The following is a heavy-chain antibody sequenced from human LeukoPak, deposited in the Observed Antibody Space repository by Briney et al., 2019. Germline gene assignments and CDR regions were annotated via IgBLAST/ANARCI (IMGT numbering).Heavy chain of an antibody. V-gene: IGHV1-18*01. J-gene: IGHJ3*02. Sequence: GASVKVSCKASGYTFTSYGISWARQAPGQGLEWMGWISAYNGNTNYAQKLQGRVTMTTDTSTSTAYMELSSLRSEDTAVYYCARAPVGGATVGFRAFDIWGQGTMVTVSS. CDR2: ISAYNGNT. CDR3: ARAPVGGATVGFRAFDI. D-gene: IGHD1-26*01. CDR1: GYTFTSYG.